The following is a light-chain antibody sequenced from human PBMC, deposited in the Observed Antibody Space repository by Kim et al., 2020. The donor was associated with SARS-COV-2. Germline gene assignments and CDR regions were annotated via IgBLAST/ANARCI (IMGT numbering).Light chain of an antibody. V-gene: IGKV1-5*01. CDR3: QQYNTYSYT. CDR1: QSITKW. J-gene: IGKJ2*01. Sequence: DIQMTQSPSTLSASVGDRVTITCRASQSITKWFAWYQQKPGKAPKLLIYDASSLKSGVPSRFSGSGFGTEFTLTISSLQPDDFATYYCQQYNTYSYTFGPGTKLEI. CDR2: DAS.